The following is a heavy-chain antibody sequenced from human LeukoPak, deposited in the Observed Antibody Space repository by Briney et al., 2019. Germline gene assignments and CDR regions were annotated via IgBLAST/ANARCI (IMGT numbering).Heavy chain of an antibody. CDR1: GYTFTSYY. V-gene: IGHV1-46*01. CDR3: ATDLSMVRGVIPSGFDY. CDR2: INPSGGST. Sequence: ASVKVSCKASGYTFTSYYMHWVRQAPGQGLEWMGIINPSGGSTSYAQKFQGRVTMTRDTSTSTVYMELSSLRSEATAVYYCATDLSMVRGVIPSGFDYWGQGTLVTVSS. D-gene: IGHD3-10*01. J-gene: IGHJ4*02.